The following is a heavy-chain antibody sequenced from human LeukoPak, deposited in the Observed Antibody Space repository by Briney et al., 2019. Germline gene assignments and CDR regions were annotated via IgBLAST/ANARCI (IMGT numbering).Heavy chain of an antibody. Sequence: GGSLRLSCAASGFTVSNNYMSWVRQAPGKGLEWVSVIYSGGSTYYADSVKGRFTISKDNSKNTVYLQMSSLRVDDTAVYYCAKAASSSWPSYYYGMDVWGQGTTVTVSS. CDR3: AKAASSSWPSYYYGMDV. CDR1: GFTVSNNY. CDR2: IYSGGST. V-gene: IGHV3-53*01. J-gene: IGHJ6*02. D-gene: IGHD6-13*01.